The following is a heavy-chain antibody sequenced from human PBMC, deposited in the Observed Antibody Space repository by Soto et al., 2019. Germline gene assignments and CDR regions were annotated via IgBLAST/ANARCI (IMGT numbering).Heavy chain of an antibody. CDR3: AIHNGPLYVGYYYDMDV. V-gene: IGHV4-34*01. D-gene: IGHD3-16*01. Sequence: SETLSLTCAVYGGSISGYYWSWIRQPPGKGLEWIGEINHSGSTNYNPSLKSRVTISVDTSKNQFSLKLSSVTAADTAVYHCAIHNGPLYVGYYYDMDVWGQGTTVTVSS. CDR1: GGSISGYY. CDR2: INHSGST. J-gene: IGHJ6*02.